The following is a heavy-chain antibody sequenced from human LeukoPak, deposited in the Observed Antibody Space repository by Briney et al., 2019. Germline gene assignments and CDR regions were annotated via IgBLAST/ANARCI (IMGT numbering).Heavy chain of an antibody. CDR2: ISYDGSNK. CDR1: GFTLSSYG. J-gene: IGHJ4*02. Sequence: GGSLRLSCAASGFTLSSYGMHWVRQAPGKGLEWVAVISYDGSNKYYADSVKGRFTISRDNSKNTLSLQMNSLRAEDTAVYYCAKTMVRGVIISPFDYWGQGTLVTVSS. V-gene: IGHV3-30*18. CDR3: AKTMVRGVIISPFDY. D-gene: IGHD3-10*01.